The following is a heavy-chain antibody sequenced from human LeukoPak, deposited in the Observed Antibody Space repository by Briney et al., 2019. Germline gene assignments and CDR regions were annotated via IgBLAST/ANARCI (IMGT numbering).Heavy chain of an antibody. V-gene: IGHV1-18*01. CDR3: AVMIVVIDELYYYYMDV. CDR2: ISTYNGNT. CDR1: GYTFTNIG. J-gene: IGHJ6*03. D-gene: IGHD3-22*01. Sequence: ASVKVSCKASGYTFTNIGITWVRQAPGQGLECMGWISTYNGNTNYAQKFQGRVTMTTDTSTSTAYMELRSLRSEDTAVYYCAVMIVVIDELYYYYMDVWGKGTTVTISS.